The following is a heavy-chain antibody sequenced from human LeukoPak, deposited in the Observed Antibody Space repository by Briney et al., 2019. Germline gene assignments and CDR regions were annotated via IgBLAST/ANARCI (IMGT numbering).Heavy chain of an antibody. Sequence: GASVKVSCKASGYTFTGYYMHWVRQAPGQGLEWMGRINPNSGGTNYAQKFQGRVTMTRDTSISTAYMELSRLRSDDTAVYNCARGGSGGSYDAFDIWGQGTMVTVSS. CDR3: ARGGSGGSYDAFDI. D-gene: IGHD6-19*01. CDR1: GYTFTGYY. J-gene: IGHJ3*02. V-gene: IGHV1-2*06. CDR2: INPNSGGT.